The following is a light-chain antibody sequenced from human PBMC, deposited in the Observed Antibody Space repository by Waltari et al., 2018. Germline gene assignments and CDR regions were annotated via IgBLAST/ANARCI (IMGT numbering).Light chain of an antibody. CDR2: WAS. J-gene: IGKJ4*01. V-gene: IGKV4-1*01. Sequence: DIVMTQSSESLAVSLGERATINCKTSESVLYSSNNKNHLAWYQQKPGQPPKLLIYWASTRKSGVPDRFSGSGSETDFTLTVSSLQAEDVAVYYCQQYYNTPLTFGGGTKVEIK. CDR1: ESVLYSSNNKNH. CDR3: QQYYNTPLT.